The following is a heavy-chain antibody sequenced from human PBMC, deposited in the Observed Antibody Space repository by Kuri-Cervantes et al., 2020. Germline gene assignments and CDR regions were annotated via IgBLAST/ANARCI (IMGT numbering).Heavy chain of an antibody. D-gene: IGHD6-13*01. J-gene: IGHJ4*02. Sequence: ESLKISCTVSGGSTSSYYWNWIRQPPGKGLEWIGYMSYSGTTNYNPSLQSRVTMSVDTSKNQFSLKLSSVTAADTAVYYCARGSSWYDYWGQGTLVTVSS. V-gene: IGHV4-59*13. CDR2: MSYSGTT. CDR1: GGSTSSYY. CDR3: ARGSSWYDY.